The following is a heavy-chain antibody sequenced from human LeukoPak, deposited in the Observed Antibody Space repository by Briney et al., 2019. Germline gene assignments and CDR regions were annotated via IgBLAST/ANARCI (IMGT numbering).Heavy chain of an antibody. Sequence: GGSLRLSCAASGFTFSDYYMSWIRQAPGKGLEWVSGINYSGASTYYADSVKGRFTISRDNSKNTLYLQMNSLRVEDTAVYFCAKDYSPGMDVWGQGTTVTVSS. V-gene: IGHV3-23*01. CDR2: INYSGAST. CDR1: GFTFSDYY. CDR3: AKDYSPGMDV. D-gene: IGHD4-4*01. J-gene: IGHJ6*02.